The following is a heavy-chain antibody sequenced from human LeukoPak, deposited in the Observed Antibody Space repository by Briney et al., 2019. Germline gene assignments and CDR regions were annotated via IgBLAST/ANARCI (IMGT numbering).Heavy chain of an antibody. Sequence: ATVKLFCKSSGRTFSSYAISWVRQAPGQGLEWMVWMNCNSDNTGYAQKFPGRITMTRTTSISTAYMELSSLRSEDTAVYYCARGVTMIRGVIEGYFDYWGQGTLVTVSS. D-gene: IGHD3-10*01. CDR1: GRTFSSYA. V-gene: IGHV1-8*02. J-gene: IGHJ4*02. CDR3: ARGVTMIRGVIEGYFDY. CDR2: MNCNSDNT.